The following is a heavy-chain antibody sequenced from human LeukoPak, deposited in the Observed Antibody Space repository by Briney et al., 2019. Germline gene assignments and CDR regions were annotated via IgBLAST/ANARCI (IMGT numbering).Heavy chain of an antibody. CDR3: ARGRFLDGP. J-gene: IGHJ5*02. V-gene: IGHV4-34*01. CDR1: GGSFSGYY. D-gene: IGHD3-3*01. CDR2: INHSGST. Sequence: SETLSLTCAVYGGSFSGYYWSWIRQPPGKGLEWIGEINHSGSTNYNPSLKSQVTISVDTSKNQFSLKLSSVTAADTAVYYCARGRFLDGPWGQGTLVTVSS.